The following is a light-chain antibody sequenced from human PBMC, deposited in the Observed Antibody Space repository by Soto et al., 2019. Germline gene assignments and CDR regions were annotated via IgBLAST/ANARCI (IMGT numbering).Light chain of an antibody. Sequence: QSVLTQPPSVSGAPGQRVTISCTGSSSNIGANYDVHWYQQRPGTAPKLLIFANSNRPSGVPDRFSGSKSGTSASLAITGLQAEDEADYYCQSYDSSLSVWVFGGGTKLTVL. CDR2: ANS. CDR3: QSYDSSLSVWV. V-gene: IGLV1-40*01. J-gene: IGLJ3*02. CDR1: SSNIGANYD.